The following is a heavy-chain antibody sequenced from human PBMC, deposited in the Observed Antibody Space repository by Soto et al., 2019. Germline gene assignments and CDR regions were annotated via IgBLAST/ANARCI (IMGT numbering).Heavy chain of an antibody. V-gene: IGHV3-53*02. CDR2: IYSGGST. CDR1: GFTVSSNY. J-gene: IGHJ4*02. Sequence: EVQLLETGGGLIQPGGSLRLSCAASGFTVSSNYMSWVRQAPGKGLEWVSVIYSGGSTYYADSMKGRLTISRDNSKNTLYLQMNSLRAEDTAVYYCARVGGGNAYFDYWGQGTLVTVSS. D-gene: IGHD2-15*01. CDR3: ARVGGGNAYFDY.